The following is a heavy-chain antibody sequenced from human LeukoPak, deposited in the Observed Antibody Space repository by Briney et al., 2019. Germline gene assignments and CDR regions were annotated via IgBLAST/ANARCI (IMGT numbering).Heavy chain of an antibody. V-gene: IGHV4-59*08. CDR1: GGSISSYY. CDR3: ARPRIAAAHDAFDI. D-gene: IGHD6-13*01. Sequence: SETLSLTCTVSGGSISSYYWGWIRQPPGKGLEWLGYIYYSGSTNYNPSLKSRVTISVDTSKNQFSLKLSSVTAADTAVYYCARPRIAAAHDAFDIWGQGTMVTVSS. CDR2: IYYSGST. J-gene: IGHJ3*02.